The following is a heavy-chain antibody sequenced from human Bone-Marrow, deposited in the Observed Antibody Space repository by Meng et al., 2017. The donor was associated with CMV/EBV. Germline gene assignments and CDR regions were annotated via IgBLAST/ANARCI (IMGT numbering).Heavy chain of an antibody. V-gene: IGHV3-7*01. D-gene: IGHD6-13*01. J-gene: IGHJ4*02. CDR3: AREGAAADDGFDY. CDR2: IKQDGSEK. Sequence: GGSLRLSCAASGFTFSSYSMNWVRQAPGKGLEWVANIKQDGSEKYYVDSVKGRFTISRDNAKNSLYLQMNSLRAEDTAVYYCAREGAAADDGFDYWGQGTLVTVSS. CDR1: GFTFSSYS.